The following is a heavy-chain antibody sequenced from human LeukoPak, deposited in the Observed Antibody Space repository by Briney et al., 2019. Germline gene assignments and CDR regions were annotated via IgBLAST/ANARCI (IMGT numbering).Heavy chain of an antibody. V-gene: IGHV4-39*01. CDR2: IYYSGSS. CDR1: GGSISSSSYY. J-gene: IGHJ4*02. D-gene: IGHD2-2*01. Sequence: SETLSLTCGVFGGSISSSSYYWGWIRQPPGKGLEWIGSIYYSGSSYYNPSLKSRVTISVDTSKNQFSLKLTSVTAADTAVYYCARRDCTSTTCYAGSYYFDYWGQGTLVTVSS. CDR3: ARRDCTSTTCYAGSYYFDY.